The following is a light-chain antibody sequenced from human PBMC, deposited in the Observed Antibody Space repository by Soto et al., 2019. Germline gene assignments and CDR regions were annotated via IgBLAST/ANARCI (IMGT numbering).Light chain of an antibody. CDR2: RNT. J-gene: IGLJ1*01. CDR3: QSCDSSLSGSGV. CDR1: SSNIGAGYD. Sequence: QSVLTQPPSVSGAPGQRVTISCTGSSSNIGAGYDVRWYQQLPGTAPKLLIYRNTNRPSGVPDRFSGSKSGTSASLAITGLQAEDEADYYCQSCDSSLSGSGVFGTGTKVTVL. V-gene: IGLV1-40*01.